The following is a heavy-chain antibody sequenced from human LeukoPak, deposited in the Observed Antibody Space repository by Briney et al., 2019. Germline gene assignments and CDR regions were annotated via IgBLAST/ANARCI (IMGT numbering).Heavy chain of an antibody. V-gene: IGHV3-66*02. J-gene: IGHJ4*02. CDR1: GFTVSSNY. CDR2: IYSGGST. Sequence: GGSLRLSCAASGFTVSSNYMSWVCQAPGKGLEWVSVIYSGGSTYYADSVKGRFTISRDNSKNTLYLQMNSLRAEDTAVYYCARQFIVGARPGGYWGQGTLVTVSS. D-gene: IGHD1-26*01. CDR3: ARQFIVGARPGGY.